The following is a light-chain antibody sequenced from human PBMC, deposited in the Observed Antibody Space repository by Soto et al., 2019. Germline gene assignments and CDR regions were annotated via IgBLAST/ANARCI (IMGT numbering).Light chain of an antibody. CDR2: GAS. CDR3: QHYYNWPRT. V-gene: IGKV3-15*01. J-gene: IGKJ1*01. CDR1: QSVTSI. Sequence: EIVMTQSPAALSVSPGERATLSCRASQSVTSILAWYQQKPGQAPRLLIYGASTRATGIPARFSGSGSGTEFTLTISSLQSEDSAVYYCQHYYNWPRTFGQGTKVDIK.